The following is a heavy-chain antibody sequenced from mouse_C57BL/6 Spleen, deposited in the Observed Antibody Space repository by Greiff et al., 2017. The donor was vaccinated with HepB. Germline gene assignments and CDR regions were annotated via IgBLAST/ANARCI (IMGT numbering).Heavy chain of an antibody. D-gene: IGHD3-2*02. CDR3: ARPDSSGYYAMDY. V-gene: IGHV1-69*01. J-gene: IGHJ4*01. Sequence: QVQLQQPGAELVMPGASVKLSCKASGYTFTSYWMHWVKQRPGQGLEWIGEIDPPDSNTNYNEKFKGNSTLTVDKSSGTAYMKLSSLTSEDTAVYYGARPDSSGYYAMDYWGQGTSVTVSS. CDR1: GYTFTSYW. CDR2: IDPPDSNT.